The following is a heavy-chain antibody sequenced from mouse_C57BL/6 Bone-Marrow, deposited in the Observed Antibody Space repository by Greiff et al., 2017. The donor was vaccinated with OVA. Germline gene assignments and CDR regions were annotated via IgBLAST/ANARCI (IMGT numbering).Heavy chain of an antibody. CDR1: GFTFSDYY. Sequence: EVKLEESEGGLVQPGSSMKLSCTASGFTFSDYYMAWVRQVPEKGLEWVANINYDGSSTYYLDSLKSRFIFSRDNAKNILYLQMSSLKSEDTATYYCARDRGTTPLDYWGQGTTLTVSS. V-gene: IGHV5-16*01. J-gene: IGHJ2*01. D-gene: IGHD1-1*01. CDR2: INYDGSST. CDR3: ARDRGTTPLDY.